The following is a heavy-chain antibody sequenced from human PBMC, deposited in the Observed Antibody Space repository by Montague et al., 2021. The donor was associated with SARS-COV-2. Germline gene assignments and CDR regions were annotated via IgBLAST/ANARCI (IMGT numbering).Heavy chain of an antibody. D-gene: IGHD1-14*01. CDR2: INHSGST. CDR3: ARSKPVSSFYYYYGMDV. V-gene: IGHV4-34*01. J-gene: IGHJ6*02. Sequence: SETLSLTCVVYGGSFSGYYWSWIRQPPGKGLEWIGEINHSGSTNYNPSLKSRVTISVDTSKNQFSLKLSSVTAADTAVYYCARSKPVSSFYYYYGMDVWGQGTTVTVSS. CDR1: GGSFSGYY.